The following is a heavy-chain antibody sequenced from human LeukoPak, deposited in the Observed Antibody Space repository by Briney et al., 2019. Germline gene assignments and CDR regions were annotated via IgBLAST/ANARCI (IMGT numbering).Heavy chain of an antibody. D-gene: IGHD4-17*01. CDR1: GYTFTSYY. CDR2: INPSGGST. CDR3: ARDRGGEGSMTTVTTGLFDY. J-gene: IGHJ4*02. V-gene: IGHV1-46*01. Sequence: ASVKVSCKASGYTFTSYYMHWVRQAPGQGLEWMGIINPSGGSTSYAQKFQGRVTMTRDTSTSTVYMELSSLRSEDTAVYYCARDRGGEGSMTTVTTGLFDYWGQGTLVTVSS.